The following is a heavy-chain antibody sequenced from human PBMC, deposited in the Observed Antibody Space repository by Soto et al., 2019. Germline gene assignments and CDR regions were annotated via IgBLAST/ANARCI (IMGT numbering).Heavy chain of an antibody. Sequence: PGESLKISCKGSGYSFTSYWIGWVRQMPGKGLEWMGIIYPGDSDTRYSPSFQGQVTISADKSISTAYLQWSSLKASDTAMYYCARSLAYCGGDCYTDYWGQGTLVTVS. D-gene: IGHD2-21*02. CDR1: GYSFTSYW. J-gene: IGHJ4*02. CDR3: ARSLAYCGGDCYTDY. CDR2: IYPGDSDT. V-gene: IGHV5-51*01.